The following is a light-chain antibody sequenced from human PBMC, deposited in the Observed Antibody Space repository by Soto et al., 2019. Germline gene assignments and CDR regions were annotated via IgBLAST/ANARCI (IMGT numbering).Light chain of an antibody. Sequence: QSALTQPRSVSGSPGQSVTVSCIGTSSDVGDYNSVSWYQQHPSKAPKLMIYDVSKRPSGVPDRFSGSKSGNTASLTISGLQAEDEADYYCCSYVGGYSYVFGIGTKLTVL. V-gene: IGLV2-11*01. J-gene: IGLJ1*01. CDR2: DVS. CDR1: SSDVGDYNS. CDR3: CSYVGGYSYV.